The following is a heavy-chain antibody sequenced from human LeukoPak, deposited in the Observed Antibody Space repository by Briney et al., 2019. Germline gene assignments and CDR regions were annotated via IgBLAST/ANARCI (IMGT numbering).Heavy chain of an antibody. D-gene: IGHD6-6*01. CDR2: IYYSGST. V-gene: IGHV4-39*07. CDR1: GDSISTSNSY. Sequence: SETLSLTCTVSGDSISTSNSYWGWIRQPPGKGLEWIGSIYYSGSTNYNPSLKSRVTISVDTSKNQFSLKLSSVTAADTAVYYCARTILIAARWFDPWGQGTLVTVSS. CDR3: ARTILIAARWFDP. J-gene: IGHJ5*02.